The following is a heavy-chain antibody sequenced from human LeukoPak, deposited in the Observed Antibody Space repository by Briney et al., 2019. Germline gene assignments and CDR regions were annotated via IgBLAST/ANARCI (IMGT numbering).Heavy chain of an antibody. Sequence: PSETLSLTCAVYGASSSGYYRSWIRQPPGKGLEWIGEINHSGSTNYNPSLKSRVTISVDTSKNQFSLKLSSVTAADTAVYYCARGRGYSYGSPFDYWGQGTLVTVSS. CDR3: ARGRGYSYGSPFDY. CDR2: INHSGST. J-gene: IGHJ4*02. D-gene: IGHD5-18*01. CDR1: GASSSGYY. V-gene: IGHV4-34*01.